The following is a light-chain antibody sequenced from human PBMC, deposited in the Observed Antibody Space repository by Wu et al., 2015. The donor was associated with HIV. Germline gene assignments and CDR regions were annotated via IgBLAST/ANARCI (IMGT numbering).Light chain of an antibody. J-gene: IGKJ1*01. CDR3: QQYNAWWT. V-gene: IGKV3-15*01. CDR2: AAS. Sequence: EVIMTQSPATLYVSPGERAILSCRASQNINRDLAWYQWRPGQTPSLLIYAASTRRTGVPARFSGSGSGTYFTLTITSLQPEDFAVYYCQQYNAWWTFGQGTKVEVK. CDR1: QNINRD.